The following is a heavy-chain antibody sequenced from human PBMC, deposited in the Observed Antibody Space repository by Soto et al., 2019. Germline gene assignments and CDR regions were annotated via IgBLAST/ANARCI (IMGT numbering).Heavy chain of an antibody. D-gene: IGHD4-4*01. CDR3: ARDGLTTARYGYYGMDV. J-gene: IGHJ6*02. V-gene: IGHV1-18*01. Sequence: QVQLVQSGAEVKKPGASVKVSCKASGYTFTSYGISWVRQAPGQGLEWMGWISAYNGNTNYAQKLQGRVTMTTDTATSTAYRELRSLRSDDTAVDYCARDGLTTARYGYYGMDVWGQGTTVTVSS. CDR2: ISAYNGNT. CDR1: GYTFTSYG.